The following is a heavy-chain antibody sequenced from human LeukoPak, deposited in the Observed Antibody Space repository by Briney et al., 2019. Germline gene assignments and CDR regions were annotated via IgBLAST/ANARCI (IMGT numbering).Heavy chain of an antibody. D-gene: IGHD3-16*01. Sequence: ASVKVSCKASGYTFISYYIQWVRQAPGQGLEWMGTIRPLEGSTTYAQKFQGRVTMTRDMSTSTGYMELSSLKSEDTAIYYCVREKSGGTYDYWEQGTLVTVSS. CDR3: VREKSGGTYDY. V-gene: IGHV1-46*01. J-gene: IGHJ4*02. CDR2: IRPLEGST. CDR1: GYTFISYY.